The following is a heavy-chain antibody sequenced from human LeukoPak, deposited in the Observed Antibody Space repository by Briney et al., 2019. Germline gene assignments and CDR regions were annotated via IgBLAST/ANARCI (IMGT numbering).Heavy chain of an antibody. CDR2: ISSSSSTI. CDR1: GLTLRSYS. J-gene: IGHJ3*02. Sequence: GGSLRLSCAASGLTLRSYSMNSVPDDSGKGLECGSYISSSSSTINYANSVKGRFTISRDNAKNSLYMQMNSLRDEDTAVYYCARCSGGVLTVAGTPRIWGQGTMVTVSS. D-gene: IGHD6-19*01. V-gene: IGHV3-48*02. CDR3: ARCSGGVLTVAGTPRI.